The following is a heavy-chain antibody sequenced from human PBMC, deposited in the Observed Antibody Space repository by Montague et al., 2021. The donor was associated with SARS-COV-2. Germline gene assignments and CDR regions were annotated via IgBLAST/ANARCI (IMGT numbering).Heavy chain of an antibody. CDR1: GDSVSSSDHY. CDR3: ARRRLREDYFDF. D-gene: IGHD4-17*01. J-gene: IGHJ4*02. CDR2: VYYSGYT. V-gene: IGHV4-39*01. Sequence: SETLSLTCTVSGDSVSSSDHYWGWLRQPPGKGLEWLGIVYYSGYTYYNPSVKGRVTISIDASKNQFSLKLNSRTATDTAIYHCARRRLREDYFDFWGQGTLLTVSS.